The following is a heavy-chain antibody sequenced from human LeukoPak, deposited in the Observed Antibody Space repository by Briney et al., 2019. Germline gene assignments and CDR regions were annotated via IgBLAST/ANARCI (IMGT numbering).Heavy chain of an antibody. D-gene: IGHD3-3*01. CDR2: IRSKANSYAT. J-gene: IGHJ5*02. CDR1: GFTFSGSA. CDR3: TRRPDYDFWSGYYLTEVRNWFDP. V-gene: IGHV3-73*01. Sequence: GGSLRLSCAASGFTFSGSAMHWVRQASGKGLEWVGRIRSKANSYATAYAASVKGRFTISRDDSKNTAYLQMNSLKTEDTAVYYCTRRPDYDFWSGYYLTEVRNWFDPWGQGTLVTVSS.